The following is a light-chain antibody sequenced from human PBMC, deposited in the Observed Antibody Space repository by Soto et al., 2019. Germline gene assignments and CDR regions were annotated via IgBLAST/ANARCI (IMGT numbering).Light chain of an antibody. CDR2: EVS. Sequence: QSALTQPASVSGSPEQSITISCTGTSSDVGSYNLVSWYQQHPGKVPKLMIYEVSKRPSGVSNRFSGSKFGNTASLTISVLQAEDEADYYCCSYAGSGIVIFGGGTKLTVL. CDR1: SSDVGSYNL. V-gene: IGLV2-23*02. CDR3: CSYAGSGIVI. J-gene: IGLJ2*01.